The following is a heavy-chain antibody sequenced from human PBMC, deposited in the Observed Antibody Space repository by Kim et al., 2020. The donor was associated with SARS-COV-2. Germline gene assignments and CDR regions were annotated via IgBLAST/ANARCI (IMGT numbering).Heavy chain of an antibody. Sequence: TSYADSVKGRLTTSRDNAKNTLYLQMNSLRAEDTAVYYCARVVSGLWFDPWGQGTLVTVSS. CDR3: ARVVSGLWFDP. CDR2: T. D-gene: IGHD5-12*01. V-gene: IGHV3-74*01. J-gene: IGHJ5*02.